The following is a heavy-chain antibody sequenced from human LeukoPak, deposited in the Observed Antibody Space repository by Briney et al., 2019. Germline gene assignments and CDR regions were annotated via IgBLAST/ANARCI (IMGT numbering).Heavy chain of an antibody. J-gene: IGHJ4*02. V-gene: IGHV1-69*05. CDR1: GGTFSSYA. Sequence: SMKVSCKASGGTFSSYAISWVRQVPGQGLEWMGGIIPIFSTANYAQKFQGRFTITTDESTNTAYMELSSLRFEDTAVYYCARGDNNGWYSDYWGQGTLVTVSS. D-gene: IGHD6-19*01. CDR2: IIPIFSTA. CDR3: ARGDNNGWYSDY.